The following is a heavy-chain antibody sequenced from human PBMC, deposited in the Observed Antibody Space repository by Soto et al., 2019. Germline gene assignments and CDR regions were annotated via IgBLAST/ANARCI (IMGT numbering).Heavy chain of an antibody. CDR2: IDWDDDK. CDR1: GFSLSTSGMC. V-gene: IGHV2-70*11. J-gene: IGHJ4*02. Sequence: SGPTLVNPTQTLTLTCTFSGFSLSTSGMCVSWIRQPPGKALEWLARIDWDDDKYYSTSLKTRLTISKDTSKNQVVLTMTNMDPVDTATYYCARIVTMGGSPVNRWHFDYWGQGTLVTVSS. D-gene: IGHD3-16*01. CDR3: ARIVTMGGSPVNRWHFDY.